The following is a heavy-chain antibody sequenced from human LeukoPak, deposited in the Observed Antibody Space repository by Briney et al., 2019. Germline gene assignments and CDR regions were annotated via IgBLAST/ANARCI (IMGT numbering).Heavy chain of an antibody. J-gene: IGHJ4*02. CDR3: ARKEYDILTGYYKGDY. V-gene: IGHV4-34*01. CDR2: INHSGST. CDR1: GGSFSGYY. D-gene: IGHD3-9*01. Sequence: KPSETLSLTCAVYGGSFSGYYWSWIRQPPGKGLEWIGEINHSGSTNYNPSLESRVTISVDTSKNQFSLKLSSVTAADTAVYYCARKEYDILTGYYKGDYWGQGTLVTVSS.